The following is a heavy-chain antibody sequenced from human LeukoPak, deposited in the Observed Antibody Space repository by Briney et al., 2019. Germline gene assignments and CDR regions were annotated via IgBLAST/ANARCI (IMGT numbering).Heavy chain of an antibody. CDR1: GFTFSVYW. D-gene: IGHD2-15*01. J-gene: IGHJ4*02. CDR3: ARVFCGGGNCYFNS. V-gene: IGHV3-74*01. CDR2: IKSDGSDT. Sequence: PGGSLRLSCAASGFTFSVYWMHWVRQAPGKGLVWVSRIKSDGSDTNYADSVKGRFTISRDNAKNTLYLQMNSLRAEDTAVYYCARVFCGGGNCYFNSWGQGTLVTVSP.